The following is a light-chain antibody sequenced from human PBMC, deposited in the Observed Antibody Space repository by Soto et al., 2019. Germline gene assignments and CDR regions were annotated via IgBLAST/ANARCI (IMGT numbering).Light chain of an antibody. V-gene: IGLV2-8*01. Sequence: QSALTQPPSASGSPGQSVTISCTGTSSDVGGYNYVSWYQQHPGKAPKLMIYEVSKRPSGVPDRFSGSKSDNTASLTVSGLQAEDEADYYCSSYAAGSNFVFGSWTKVTVL. CDR3: SSYAAGSNFV. CDR1: SSDVGGYNY. J-gene: IGLJ1*01. CDR2: EVS.